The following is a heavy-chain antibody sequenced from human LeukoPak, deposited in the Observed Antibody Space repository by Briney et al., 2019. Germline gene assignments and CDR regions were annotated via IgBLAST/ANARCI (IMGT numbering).Heavy chain of an antibody. CDR3: AKDIQVGATSGADY. V-gene: IGHV3-43D*03. Sequence: GGSLRLSCAASGFTFDDYAMHWVRQAPGKGLEWVSLISWDGGSTYYADSVKGRFTISRDNSKNSLYLQMNSLRAEDTALYYCAKDIQVGATSGADYWGQGTLVTVSS. J-gene: IGHJ4*02. CDR1: GFTFDDYA. CDR2: ISWDGGST. D-gene: IGHD1-26*01.